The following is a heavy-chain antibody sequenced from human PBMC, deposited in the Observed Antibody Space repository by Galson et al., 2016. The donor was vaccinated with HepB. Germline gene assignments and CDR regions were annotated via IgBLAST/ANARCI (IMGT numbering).Heavy chain of an antibody. Sequence: SLRLSCAASGFSFSGHGMHWLRQAPGKGLEWGAAIWHDGTNENYAASVKGRFRISRDHSKSMLYLQMHSLRAEDIGVYYCARVRSSSWFDSWGQGTLFTVS. D-gene: IGHD6-13*01. CDR1: GFSFSGHG. J-gene: IGHJ5*01. CDR2: IWHDGTNE. CDR3: ARVRSSSWFDS. V-gene: IGHV3-33*01.